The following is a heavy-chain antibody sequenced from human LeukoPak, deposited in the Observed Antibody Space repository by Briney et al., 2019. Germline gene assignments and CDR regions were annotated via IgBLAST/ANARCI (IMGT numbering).Heavy chain of an antibody. CDR2: ISYDGSNK. V-gene: IGHV3-30*18. Sequence: GGSLRLSWAASGFTFSSYGMHWVRQAPGKGLEWVAVISYDGSNKYYADSVKGRFTISRDNSKNTLYLQMNSLRAEDTAVYYCAKVNQGLDYWGQGTLVTVSS. J-gene: IGHJ4*02. CDR1: GFTFSSYG. CDR3: AKVNQGLDY.